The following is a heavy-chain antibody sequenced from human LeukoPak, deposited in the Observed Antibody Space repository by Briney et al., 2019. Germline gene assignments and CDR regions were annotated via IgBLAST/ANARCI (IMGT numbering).Heavy chain of an antibody. CDR2: VYDSGYT. D-gene: IGHD4-11*01. J-gene: IGHJ4*02. V-gene: IGHV4-59*11. CDR3: ARTLQGRPYYFDS. Sequence: SETLSLTCTVSSGSIRSHFWSWIRQPPGKGLEWIGYVYDSGYTKYRPSLKSRVTISIDTSKNQYSLNLNSVTAADAAVYYCARTLQGRPYYFDSWGQGTLVTVSS. CDR1: SGSIRSHF.